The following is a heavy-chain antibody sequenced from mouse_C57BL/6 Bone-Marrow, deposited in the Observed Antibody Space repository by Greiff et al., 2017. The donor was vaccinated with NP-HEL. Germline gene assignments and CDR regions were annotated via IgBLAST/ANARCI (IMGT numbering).Heavy chain of an antibody. J-gene: IGHJ2*01. CDR3: ARVPGSSSNYFDY. Sequence: EVQRVESEGGLVQPGSSMKLSCTASGFTFSDYYMAWVRQVPEKGLEWVANINDDGSSTYYRDDLKSRFIISRDNAKNALYLQMSSLKSEDTATYYYARVPGSSSNYFDYWGQGTTLTVSS. CDR2: INDDGSST. D-gene: IGHD1-1*01. CDR1: GFTFSDYY. V-gene: IGHV5-16*01.